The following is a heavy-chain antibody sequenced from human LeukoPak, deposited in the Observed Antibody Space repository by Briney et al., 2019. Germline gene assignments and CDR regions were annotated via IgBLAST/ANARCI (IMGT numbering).Heavy chain of an antibody. J-gene: IGHJ6*03. CDR1: GGSFSGYY. CDR2: INHSGST. V-gene: IGHV4-34*01. CDR3: ARRAAYYDFWSGRYYYYYYMDV. D-gene: IGHD3-3*01. Sequence: PSETLSLTRAVYGGSFSGYYWSWIRQPPGKGLEWIGEINHSGSTNYNPSLKSRVTISVDTSKNQFSLKLSSVTAADTAVYYCARRAAYYDFWSGRYYYYYYMDVWGKGTTVTVSS.